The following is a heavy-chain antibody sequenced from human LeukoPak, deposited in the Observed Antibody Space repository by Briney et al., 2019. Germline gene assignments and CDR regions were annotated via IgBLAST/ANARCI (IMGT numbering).Heavy chain of an antibody. Sequence: GGSLRLSCAASGFTFSSYGMNWVRQAPGKGLEWVSYISSSGSTIYYADSVKGRFTISRDNAKNSLYLQMNSLRAEDTAVYYCARVVPGATNFDYWGQGTLVTVSS. CDR1: GFTFSSYG. J-gene: IGHJ4*02. CDR2: ISSSGSTI. D-gene: IGHD1-26*01. CDR3: ARVVPGATNFDY. V-gene: IGHV3-48*03.